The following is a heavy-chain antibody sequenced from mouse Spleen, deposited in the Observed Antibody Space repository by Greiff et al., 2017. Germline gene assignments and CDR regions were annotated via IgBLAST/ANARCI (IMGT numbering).Heavy chain of an antibody. Sequence: EVQLQQSGPELVKPGASVKISCKASGYSFTGYYMNWVKQSPEKSLEWIGEINPSTGGTTYNQKFKAKATLTVDKSSSTAYMQLKSLTSEDSAVYYCARRGPLYAMDYWGQGTSVTVSS. CDR2: INPSTGGT. CDR3: ARRGPLYAMDY. V-gene: IGHV1-42*01. J-gene: IGHJ4*01. CDR1: GYSFTGYY.